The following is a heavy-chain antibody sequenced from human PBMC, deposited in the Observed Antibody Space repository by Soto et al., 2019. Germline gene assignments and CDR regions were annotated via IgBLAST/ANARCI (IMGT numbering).Heavy chain of an antibody. CDR3: ARENTTIGDFDY. V-gene: IGHV4-59*01. CDR1: GGSISSYY. Sequence: QVQLQESGPGLVKPSETLSLTCTVSGGSISSYYWSWIRQPPGKGLEWIGFIYYSGSTNYNPSLKSRVTISVDTSKNQFSLKLSSVTAADTAVYYCARENTTIGDFDYWGQGTLVTVSS. D-gene: IGHD3-10*01. J-gene: IGHJ4*02. CDR2: IYYSGST.